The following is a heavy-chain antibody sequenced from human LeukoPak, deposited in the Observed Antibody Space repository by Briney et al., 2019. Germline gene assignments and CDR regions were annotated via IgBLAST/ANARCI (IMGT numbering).Heavy chain of an antibody. V-gene: IGHV3-43*01. CDR1: GFTFDDYT. Sequence: PGGSLRLSCAASGFTFDDYTMHWVRHAPGKGLEWVSLISWDGGSTYYADSVKGRFTISRDNSKNSLYLQMNSLRTEDTALYYCAKDMGDCGGDCYSSAIDYWGQGTLVTVSS. CDR2: ISWDGGST. D-gene: IGHD2-21*02. CDR3: AKDMGDCGGDCYSSAIDY. J-gene: IGHJ4*02.